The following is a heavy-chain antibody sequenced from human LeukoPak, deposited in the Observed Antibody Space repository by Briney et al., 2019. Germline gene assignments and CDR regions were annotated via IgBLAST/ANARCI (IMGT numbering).Heavy chain of an antibody. V-gene: IGHV4-34*01. CDR1: GTSFTSYY. CDR3: ARMTTGHDY. J-gene: IGHJ4*02. Sequence: SETLSLTCGVSGTSFTSYYGSWIRQTPGKGLEWIGEVNHSGYTNMNPSLKSRVTISVDTSKNQFSLMMTSVTAADTAVYFCARMTTGHDYRGPGNPFSVSP. CDR2: VNHSGYT. D-gene: IGHD4-17*01.